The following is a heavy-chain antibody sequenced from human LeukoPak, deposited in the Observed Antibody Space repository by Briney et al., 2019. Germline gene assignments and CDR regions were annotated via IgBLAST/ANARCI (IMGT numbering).Heavy chain of an antibody. CDR3: ANRRFGSSWYFYEVDY. CDR1: GFTFSSYW. V-gene: IGHV3-23*01. J-gene: IGHJ4*02. Sequence: GGSLRPSCAASGFTFSSYWMHWVRQAPGKGLEWVSAISGSGGSTYYADSVKGRFTISRDNSKNTLYLQMNSLRAEDTAVYYCANRRFGSSWYFYEVDYWGQGTLVTVSS. CDR2: ISGSGGST. D-gene: IGHD6-13*01.